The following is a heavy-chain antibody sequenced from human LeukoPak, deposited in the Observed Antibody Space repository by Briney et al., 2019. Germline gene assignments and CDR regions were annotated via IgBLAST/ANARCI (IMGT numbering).Heavy chain of an antibody. CDR1: GFTFSSYG. J-gene: IGHJ4*02. D-gene: IGHD5-12*01. CDR2: IRYDGSNT. CDR3: AKNRWGSVATPDS. Sequence: GGSLRLSCAASGFTFSSYGIHWVRLAPGKGLEWVTFIRYDGSNTYAESVKGRFTISRDNSKNTVYLQMNSLAIEDTAIYYCAKNRWGSVATPDSWGQGTVVTVSS. V-gene: IGHV3-30*02.